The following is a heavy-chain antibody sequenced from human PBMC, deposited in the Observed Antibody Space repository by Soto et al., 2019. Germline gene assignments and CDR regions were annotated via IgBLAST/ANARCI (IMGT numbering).Heavy chain of an antibody. V-gene: IGHV3-30-3*01. CDR1: GFTFSSYA. D-gene: IGHD3-10*01. J-gene: IGHJ4*02. CDR3: ASIGVPLTPPRVYGSGSYYPY. CDR2: ISYDGSNK. Sequence: QVQLVESGGGVVQPGRSLRLSCAASGFTFSSYAMHWVRQAPGKGLEWVAVISYDGSNKYYADSVKGRFTSSRDNSKNELYLKLNSMRAGDTAVYYCASIGVPLTPPRVYGSGSYYPYWGQGTLVTVSS.